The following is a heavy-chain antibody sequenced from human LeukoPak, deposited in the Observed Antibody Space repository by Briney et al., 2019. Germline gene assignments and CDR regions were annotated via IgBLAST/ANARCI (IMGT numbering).Heavy chain of an antibody. CDR3: ARAKATPIVATIRRYYYYMDV. Sequence: GASVKVSCKASGYTFTGYYMHWVRQAPGQGLEWMGWINPNSGGTNYAQKFQGRVTMTRDTSISTAYMELSRLRSDDTAVYYCARAKATPIVATIRRYYYYMDVWGKGTTVTISS. V-gene: IGHV1-2*02. CDR1: GYTFTGYY. CDR2: INPNSGGT. D-gene: IGHD5-12*01. J-gene: IGHJ6*03.